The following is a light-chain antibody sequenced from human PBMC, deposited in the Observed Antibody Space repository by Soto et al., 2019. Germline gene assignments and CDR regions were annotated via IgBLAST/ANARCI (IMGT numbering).Light chain of an antibody. J-gene: IGLJ1*01. CDR2: ENR. V-gene: IGLV1-44*01. CDR1: SSNIGSNT. Sequence: QSVLTQPPSASGTPGQRVTISCSGSSSNIGSNTVNWYQQLPGTAPQLLISENRRRPSGVPDRFSGSKSGTSASLAISGLQFEDEATYFCAAWDVSMKGFVFGTGTKVTVL. CDR3: AAWDVSMKGFV.